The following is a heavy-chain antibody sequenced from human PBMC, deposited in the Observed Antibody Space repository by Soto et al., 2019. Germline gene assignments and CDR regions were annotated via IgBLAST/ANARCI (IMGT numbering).Heavy chain of an antibody. V-gene: IGHV3-23*01. CDR1: VFTFRSYA. D-gene: IGHD3-3*01. CDR2: ISGIGGST. CDR3: AKLGDYDFWSATEINAFDI. J-gene: IGHJ3*02. Sequence: PWGSLRLSCAASVFTFRSYAMSWVRQAPGKGLEWVSGISGIGGSTYYADSVKGRFSISRDNSKNTIYLHTHSLRAEDTAIYFCAKLGDYDFWSATEINAFDIWGQGTMVTVSS.